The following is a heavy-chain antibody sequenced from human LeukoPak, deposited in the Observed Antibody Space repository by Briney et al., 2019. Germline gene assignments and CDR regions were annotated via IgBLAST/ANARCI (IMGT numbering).Heavy chain of an antibody. Sequence: SETLSLTCTVSGGSISSYYRSWIRQPPGKGLEWIGCIYYSGSTNYNPSLKSRVTISVDTSKNQFSLKLSSVTAADTAVYYCARRGSGWPGYYFDYWGQGTLVTVSS. J-gene: IGHJ4*02. CDR1: GGSISSYY. V-gene: IGHV4-59*08. D-gene: IGHD6-19*01. CDR3: ARRGSGWPGYYFDY. CDR2: IYYSGST.